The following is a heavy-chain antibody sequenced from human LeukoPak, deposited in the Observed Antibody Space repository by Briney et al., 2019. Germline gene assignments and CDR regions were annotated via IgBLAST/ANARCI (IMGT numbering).Heavy chain of an antibody. D-gene: IGHD6-19*01. CDR1: GFTFSTYW. CDR3: AKDGGRSSGWSI. J-gene: IGHJ4*02. V-gene: IGHV3-23*01. CDR2: ISGSGDIT. Sequence: PGGSLRLSCAASGFTFSTYWMHWVRQAPGKGLVWVSAISGSGDITYYADSVKGRFTISRDNSKNTLYLQMNSLRAEDTAVYYCAKDGGRSSGWSIWGQGTLVTVSS.